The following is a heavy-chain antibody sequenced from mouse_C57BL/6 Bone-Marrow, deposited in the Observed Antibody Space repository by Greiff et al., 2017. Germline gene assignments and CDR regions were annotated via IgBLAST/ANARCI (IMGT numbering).Heavy chain of an antibody. V-gene: IGHV14-4*01. CDR1: GFNIKDDY. CDR3: TDWEGAY. J-gene: IGHJ3*01. Sequence: LVESGAELVRPGASVKLSCTASGFNIKDDYMHWVKQRPEQGLEWIGWIDPENGDTEYASKFQGKATITADTSSNTAYLQLSSLTSEDTAVYYCTDWEGAYWGQGTLVTVSA. D-gene: IGHD4-1*01. CDR2: IDPENGDT.